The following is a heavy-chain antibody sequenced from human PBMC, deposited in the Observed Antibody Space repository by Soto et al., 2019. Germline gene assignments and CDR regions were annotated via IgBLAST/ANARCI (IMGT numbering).Heavy chain of an antibody. V-gene: IGHV3-23*01. Sequence: LLQSGGGLVQPGGSLTLSCAASGFTIGTTDMSWVRQAPGEGLEWVSTIDGSGGITYYADSVKGRFATSRDNSRNTVYLQMNSLRGDDTALYYCGKNSGWFNTWGQGAWVTVSS. J-gene: IGHJ5*02. CDR3: GKNSGWFNT. D-gene: IGHD3-10*01. CDR2: IDGSGGIT. CDR1: GFTIGTTD.